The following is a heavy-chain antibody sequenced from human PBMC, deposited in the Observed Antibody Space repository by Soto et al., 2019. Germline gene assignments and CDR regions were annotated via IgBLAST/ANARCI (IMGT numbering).Heavy chain of an antibody. CDR2: IYPGYSDI. J-gene: IGHJ3*02. CDR3: ARQTFPQILVGTRPFDI. D-gene: IGHD3-22*01. Sequence: EVQLVPSGAEVKKPRESLKISCKGSGYSFTTYWIGWVRQMPGKGLEWMGIIYPGYSDIRYSPSFQGQVTISADKSINTAYLQWSSLKASDTAMYYCARQTFPQILVGTRPFDIWGQGTMVTGSS. CDR1: GYSFTTYW. V-gene: IGHV5-51*01.